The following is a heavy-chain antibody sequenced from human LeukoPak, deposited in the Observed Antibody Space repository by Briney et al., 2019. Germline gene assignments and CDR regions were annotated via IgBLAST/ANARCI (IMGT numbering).Heavy chain of an antibody. V-gene: IGHV3-48*02. Sequence: PGGSLRLSCAASGFTFSSYAMNWVRQAPGKGLEWISYISSSSSTVYYEDSVKGRFTISRDNARNSLYLQMNSLRDEDTAVYYCARDRQQGIPYQPMEYWGQGTLVTVSP. J-gene: IGHJ4*02. CDR2: ISSSSSTV. CDR1: GFTFSSYA. D-gene: IGHD7-27*01. CDR3: ARDRQQGIPYQPMEY.